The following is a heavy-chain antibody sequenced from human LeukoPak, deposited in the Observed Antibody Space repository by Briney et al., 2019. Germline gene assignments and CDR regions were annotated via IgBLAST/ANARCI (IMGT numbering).Heavy chain of an antibody. CDR2: ISSSSSYI. Sequence: GGSLRLSCAASGFTFSSYSMNWVRQAPGKGLEWVSSISSSSSYIYYADSVKGRFTISRDNAKNSLYLQMNSLRAEDTAVYYCAKDSSSRTLIGWFDPWGQGTLVTVSS. D-gene: IGHD6-6*01. J-gene: IGHJ5*02. CDR1: GFTFSSYS. CDR3: AKDSSSRTLIGWFDP. V-gene: IGHV3-21*01.